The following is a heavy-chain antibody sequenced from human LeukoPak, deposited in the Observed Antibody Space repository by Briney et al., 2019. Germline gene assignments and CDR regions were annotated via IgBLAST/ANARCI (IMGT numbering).Heavy chain of an antibody. D-gene: IGHD3-10*01. CDR1: GFTFSSYA. CDR3: ARDMDYGSGDYYYYYYMDV. Sequence: PGGSLRLSCAASGFTFSSYAMHWVRQAPGKGLEWVAVISYDGSNKYYADSVKGRFTISRDNSKNTLYLQMNSLRAEDTAVYYCARDMDYGSGDYYYYYYMDVWGKGTTVTVSS. CDR2: ISYDGSNK. V-gene: IGHV3-30-3*01. J-gene: IGHJ6*03.